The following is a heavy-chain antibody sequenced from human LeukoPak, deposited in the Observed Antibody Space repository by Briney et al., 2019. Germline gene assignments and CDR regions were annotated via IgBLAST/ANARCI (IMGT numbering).Heavy chain of an antibody. J-gene: IGHJ6*03. Sequence: TSETLSLTCAVYGGSFSGYYWSWIRQPPGKGLEWIGEINHSGSTNYNPSLKSRVTISVDTSKNQFSPKLSSVTAADTAVYYCARGSSAGDYQPDPTTLPYYYYMDVWGKGTTVTVSS. CDR2: INHSGST. CDR1: GGSFSGYY. CDR3: ARGSSAGDYQPDPTTLPYYYYMDV. D-gene: IGHD4-17*01. V-gene: IGHV4-34*01.